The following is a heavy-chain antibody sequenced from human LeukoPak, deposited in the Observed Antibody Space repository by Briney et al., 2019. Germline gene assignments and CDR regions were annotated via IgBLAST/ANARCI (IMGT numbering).Heavy chain of an antibody. CDR1: GGSIRNYY. J-gene: IGHJ5*02. CDR3: ARARTSDVVVPAAIYP. Sequence: SETLSLTCTVSGGSIRNYYWSWIRQPPGKGLEWIGYIYYSGSTNYNPSLKSRVTISVDTSKNQFSLKLSSVTAADTAVYYCARARTSDVVVPAAIYPWGQGTLVTVSS. CDR2: IYYSGST. V-gene: IGHV4-59*01. D-gene: IGHD2-2*02.